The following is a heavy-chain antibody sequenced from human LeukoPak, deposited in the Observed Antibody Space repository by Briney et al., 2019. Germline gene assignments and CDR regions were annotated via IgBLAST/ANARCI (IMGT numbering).Heavy chain of an antibody. D-gene: IGHD6-13*01. V-gene: IGHV3-23*01. CDR1: GFSFSSYA. CDR3: AKDLSRYGSTWSDAFDI. CDR2: ISGSGAST. Sequence: GGSLRLSCAASGFSFSSYAMSWVRQAPGKGLGWVSAISGSGASTYYADSVKGRFTISRDNSKNTLYLQMNSLRAEDTAVYYCAKDLSRYGSTWSDAFDIWGXGTMVTVSS. J-gene: IGHJ3*02.